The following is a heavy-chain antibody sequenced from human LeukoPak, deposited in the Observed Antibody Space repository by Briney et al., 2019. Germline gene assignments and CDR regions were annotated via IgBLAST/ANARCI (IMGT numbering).Heavy chain of an antibody. CDR1: GGSISSSSYY. Sequence: SETLSLTCTVSGGSISSSSYYWGWIRQPPGKGLEWIGSIYYSGSTYYNPSLKSRVTISVDTSKNQFSLKLSSVTAADTAVYYCAREPAAMIWRARPYYFDYWGQGTLVTVSS. CDR3: AREPAAMIWRARPYYFDY. D-gene: IGHD3-22*01. V-gene: IGHV4-39*07. J-gene: IGHJ4*02. CDR2: IYYSGST.